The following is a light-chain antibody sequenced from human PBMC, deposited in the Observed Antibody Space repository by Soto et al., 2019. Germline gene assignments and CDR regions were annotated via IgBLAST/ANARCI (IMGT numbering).Light chain of an antibody. J-gene: IGLJ1*01. CDR2: EVV. Sequence: QSVLTQPASASGSPGQSVTISCTGTKNDIGFYDFVSWYQHHPGKAPRLIIYEVVQRPSGAPDRFSGSKSGNTASLTVSGLQAADEADYFCKSYAGSNTYVFGSGTKVTVL. CDR1: KNDIGFYDF. V-gene: IGLV2-8*01. CDR3: KSYAGSNTYV.